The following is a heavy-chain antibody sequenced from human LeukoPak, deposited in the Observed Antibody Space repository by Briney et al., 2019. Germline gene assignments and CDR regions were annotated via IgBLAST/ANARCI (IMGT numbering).Heavy chain of an antibody. D-gene: IGHD2-15*01. J-gene: IGHJ5*02. CDR1: GYSFTSYW. CDR2: IYPGDSDT. Sequence: GESLKISCKASGYSFTSYWIGWVRQMPGKGLEWMGIIYPGDSDTRYSPSFQGQVTISADKSISTAYLQWNSLKASDTAMYYCARQEYCSGASCYTWFDPWGQGTLVTVSS. CDR3: ARQEYCSGASCYTWFDP. V-gene: IGHV5-51*01.